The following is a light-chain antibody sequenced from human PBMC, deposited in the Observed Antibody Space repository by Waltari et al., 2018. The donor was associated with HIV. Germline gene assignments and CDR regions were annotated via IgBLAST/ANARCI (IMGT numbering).Light chain of an antibody. J-gene: IGLJ3*02. CDR3: VLYVGSGIWV. CDR1: SGSVSGRSS. V-gene: IGLV8-61*01. Sequence: QTVVTQESSLSVSPGGTVTLTCGLSSGSVSGRSSPRWYQQTPGQAPRTLIYNTNTRSSGVPDRVSGSILGNKAALTISGAQADDECDYHCVLYVGSGIWVFGGGTKLTVL. CDR2: NTN.